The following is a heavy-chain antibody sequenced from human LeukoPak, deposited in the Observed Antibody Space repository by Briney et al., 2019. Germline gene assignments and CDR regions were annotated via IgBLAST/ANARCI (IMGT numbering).Heavy chain of an antibody. D-gene: IGHD3-22*01. CDR1: GLTLSSYA. V-gene: IGHV3-23*01. Sequence: GGSLRLSFAASGLTLSSYAMSWVRQAPGKGLEWVSAISGSGGSTYYADSVKGRFTISRDNSKNTLYLQMNSLRAEDTAVYYCAKDLVLGYYYDSSGYFDYWGQGTLVTVSS. CDR3: AKDLVLGYYYDSSGYFDY. CDR2: ISGSGGST. J-gene: IGHJ4*02.